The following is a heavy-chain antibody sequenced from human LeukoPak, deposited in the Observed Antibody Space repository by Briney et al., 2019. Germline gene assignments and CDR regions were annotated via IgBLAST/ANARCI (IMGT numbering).Heavy chain of an antibody. CDR2: IKSKTEGVTT. CDR3: TTEYGRNYYGSGSFYKYYFDY. D-gene: IGHD3-10*01. CDR1: GFTFNNAW. V-gene: IGHV3-15*01. Sequence: GGSLRLSCAASGFTFNNAWMSWVRQAPGKWLEWVGLIKSKTEGVTTDYAPPVTGRLTVSRDDSKNTLYLQMNSLRTADTAVYYCTTEYGRNYYGSGSFYKYYFDYWGQGTLVTVSS. J-gene: IGHJ4*02.